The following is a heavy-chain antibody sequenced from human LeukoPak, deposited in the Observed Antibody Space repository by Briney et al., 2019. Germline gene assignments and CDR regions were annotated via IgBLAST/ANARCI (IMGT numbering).Heavy chain of an antibody. V-gene: IGHV3-23*01. J-gene: IGHJ4*02. D-gene: IGHD7-27*01. Sequence: GGSLRLSCAASGFTFSSYAMSWVRQAPGKGLEWVSAISGSGGSTYYADSVKGRFTISRDNSKNTLYLQMNSLRAEDTAVYYCAKELGVGGPNWGLGFYFDYWGQGTLVTVSS. CDR2: ISGSGGST. CDR3: AKELGVGGPNWGLGFYFDY. CDR1: GFTFSSYA.